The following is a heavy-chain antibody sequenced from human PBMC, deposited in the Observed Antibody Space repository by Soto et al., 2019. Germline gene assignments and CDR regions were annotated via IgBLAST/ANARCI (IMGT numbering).Heavy chain of an antibody. V-gene: IGHV1-58*01. CDR3: VADGDYNNYLYYYYYSMDV. J-gene: IGHJ6*02. CDR1: GFTFTNSA. D-gene: IGHD4-4*01. CDR2: IVVDSGDT. Sequence: GASVKVSCKASGFTFTNSAVQWVRQARGQRLEWIGWIVVDSGDTNYAQKFQERVTITSDMSTSTAYMELNSLRSEDTAVYYCVADGDYNNYLYYYYYSMDVWGQGTTVTVSS.